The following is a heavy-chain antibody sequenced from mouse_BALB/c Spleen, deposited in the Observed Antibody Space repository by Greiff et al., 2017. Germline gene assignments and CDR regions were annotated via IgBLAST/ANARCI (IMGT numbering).Heavy chain of an antibody. Sequence: EVNVVESGGGLVKPGGSLKLSCAASGFSFSSYAMSWVRQTPEKRLEWVASISSGGSTYYPDSVKGRFTISRDNARNILYLQMSSLRSEDTAMYYCARDGDGSYYFDYWGQGTTLTVAS. CDR1: GFSFSSYA. V-gene: IGHV5-6-5*01. J-gene: IGHJ2*01. D-gene: IGHD2-3*01. CDR2: ISSGGST. CDR3: ARDGDGSYYFDY.